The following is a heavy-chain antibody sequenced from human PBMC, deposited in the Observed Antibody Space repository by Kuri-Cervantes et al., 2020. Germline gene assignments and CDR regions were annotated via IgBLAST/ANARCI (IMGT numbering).Heavy chain of an antibody. CDR2: IDWDDDK. V-gene: IGHV2-70*01. Sequence: SGPTLAKPPQILTLLCTFSGFPLTTSGMCVSWIRQPPEKALEWLAHIDWDDDKYYSTSLQTRLTVTRDTSENHVALTMTNMDPVDTATYYCARMTLVRGALGYYYGMDVWGQGTTVTVSS. J-gene: IGHJ6*02. D-gene: IGHD3-10*01. CDR3: ARMTLVRGALGYYYGMDV. CDR1: GFPLTTSGMC.